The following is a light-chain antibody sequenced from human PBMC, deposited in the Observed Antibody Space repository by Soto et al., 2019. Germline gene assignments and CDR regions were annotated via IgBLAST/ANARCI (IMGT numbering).Light chain of an antibody. V-gene: IGKV3-15*01. CDR2: GAS. CDR3: QQYNNWPRM. J-gene: IGKJ1*01. CDR1: QSVSSN. Sequence: EIVMTQSPGTLSVSPGERATLSCRASQSVSSNLAWYQQKPGQAPRLLIYGASTRATGIPARFSGSGSGTEFTLTISSLQSEDFAVYYCQQYNNWPRMFGQGTKVDIK.